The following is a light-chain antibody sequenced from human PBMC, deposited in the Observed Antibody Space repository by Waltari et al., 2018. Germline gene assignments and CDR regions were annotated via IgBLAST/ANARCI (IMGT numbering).Light chain of an antibody. J-gene: IGKJ1*01. CDR3: QQYNNWPSIT. V-gene: IGKV3-15*01. CDR1: QSVSTK. CDR2: GTS. Sequence: EIVMTQSPATLSVSPGERATLSCRASQSVSTKIAWYQQKPGQAPRLLIYGTSTRATGIPARFSGSGSGTEFTLTIRSLQSEDFAVYYCQQYNNWPSITFGQGTKVEIK.